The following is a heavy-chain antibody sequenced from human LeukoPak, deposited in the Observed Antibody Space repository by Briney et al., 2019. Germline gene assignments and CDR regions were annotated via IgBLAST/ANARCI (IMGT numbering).Heavy chain of an antibody. CDR3: TRGRPHGNDY. Sequence: GGSLRLSCTASGFTFSSYWMNWVRQAPGKGLVWVSRIASDGSSTTYADSVKGRFSISRDNAKNTLYLQMNSLRVEDTAVYYCTRGRPHGNDYWGQGTLVTVSS. CDR2: IASDGSST. CDR1: GFTFSSYW. D-gene: IGHD4-23*01. V-gene: IGHV3-74*01. J-gene: IGHJ4*02.